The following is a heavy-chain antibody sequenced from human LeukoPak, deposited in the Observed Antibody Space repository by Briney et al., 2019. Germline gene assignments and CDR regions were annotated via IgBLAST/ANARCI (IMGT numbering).Heavy chain of an antibody. D-gene: IGHD3-22*01. CDR1: GGSISSYY. CDR2: IYYSGST. Sequence: KTSETLSLTCTVSGGSISSYYWSWIRQPPGKGLEWIGYIYYSGSTNYNPSLKSRVTISVDTSKNQFSLKLSSVTAADTAVYYCARVSGGVVVRWGQGTLVTVSS. J-gene: IGHJ4*02. V-gene: IGHV4-59*01. CDR3: ARVSGGVVVR.